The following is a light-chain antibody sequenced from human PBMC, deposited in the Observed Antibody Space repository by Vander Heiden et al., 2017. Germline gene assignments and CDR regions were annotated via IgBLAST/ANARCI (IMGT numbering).Light chain of an antibody. V-gene: IGLV1-44*01. J-gene: IGLJ3*02. CDR1: MSYIGTNP. CDR3: AAWDDSLKV. Sequence: QSVLTQPPSASVTPGQRVTIPCSGGMSYIGTNPVDWYLQLPGTTPKLLIYNNNQSPSGVPDRFSGSKSGTSASLAISGLQTEDEATYYCAAWDDSLKVFGGGTKLTVL. CDR2: NNN.